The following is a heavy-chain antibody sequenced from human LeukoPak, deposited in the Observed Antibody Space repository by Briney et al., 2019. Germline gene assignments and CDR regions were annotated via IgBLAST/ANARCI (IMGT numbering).Heavy chain of an antibody. CDR2: ISWHGSTT. CDR3: ANDIGDSIGYNYFDS. CDR1: GFTFDDYT. V-gene: IGHV3-43*01. J-gene: IGHJ4*02. Sequence: PGGSLRLSCAASGFTFDDYTMHWVRRAPGKGLEWVSVISWHGSTTKYADSVRGRFTISRDNRKNSLSLQMNSMRPEDTALYYCANDIGDSIGYNYFDSWGQGTLVTVSS. D-gene: IGHD3-22*01.